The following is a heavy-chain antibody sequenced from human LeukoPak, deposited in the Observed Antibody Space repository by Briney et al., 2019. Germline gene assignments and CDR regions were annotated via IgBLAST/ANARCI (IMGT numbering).Heavy chain of an antibody. V-gene: IGHV3-30*02. J-gene: IGHJ4*02. CDR1: GFTFSSYG. D-gene: IGHD4-17*01. CDR2: IWYDGSNK. CDR3: AKVEAAVTTPLDY. Sequence: PGGSLRLSCAASGFTFSSYGMHWVRQAPGKGLEWVAVIWYDGSNKYYADSVKGRFTISRDNSKNTLYLQMNSLRAEDTAVYYCAKVEAAVTTPLDYWGQGTLVTVSS.